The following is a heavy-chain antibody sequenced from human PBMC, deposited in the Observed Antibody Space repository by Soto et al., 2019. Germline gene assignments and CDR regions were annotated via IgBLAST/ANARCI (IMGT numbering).Heavy chain of an antibody. CDR3: ARDRGIAAAGTRTTGMDV. CDR1: GFTFSSYS. D-gene: IGHD6-13*01. CDR2: ISSSSSYI. J-gene: IGHJ6*02. Sequence: EVQLVESGGGLVKPGGSLRLSCAASGFTFSSYSLNWVRQAPGKGLEWVSSISSSSSYIYYADSVKGRFTISRDNAKNSLYLQMSSLRAEDTAVYYCARDRGIAAAGTRTTGMDVWGQGTTVTVSS. V-gene: IGHV3-21*01.